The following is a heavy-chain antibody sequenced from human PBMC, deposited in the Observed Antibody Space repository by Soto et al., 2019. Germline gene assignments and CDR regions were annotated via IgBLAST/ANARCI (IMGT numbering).Heavy chain of an antibody. CDR3: ARHNYGSGSTYFDY. Sequence: SETLSLTCTVSGGSISSYYWSWIRQPPGKGLEWIGYIYYSGSTKYNPSLKRRVTISVDTSKNQFSLKLNSMTAADTAVYYCARHNYGSGSTYFDYWGQGTLVTVSS. CDR1: GGSISSYY. J-gene: IGHJ4*02. CDR2: IYYSGST. V-gene: IGHV4-59*08. D-gene: IGHD3-10*01.